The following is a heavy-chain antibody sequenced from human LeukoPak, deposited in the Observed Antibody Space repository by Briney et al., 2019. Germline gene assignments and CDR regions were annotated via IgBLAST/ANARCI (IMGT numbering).Heavy chain of an antibody. CDR2: ISGSGDST. D-gene: IGHD3-10*01. CDR3: GFSYANGAFDV. V-gene: IGHV3-23*01. J-gene: IGHJ3*01. Sequence: GGSLRLSCAASGFTFRNYAMSWVRQAPGKGLEWVSGISGSGDSTYYADSVKGRFTISRDNSKNTLYQQMNSLSADDTAVYYCGFSYANGAFDVWGQGTLVTVSS. CDR1: GFTFRNYA.